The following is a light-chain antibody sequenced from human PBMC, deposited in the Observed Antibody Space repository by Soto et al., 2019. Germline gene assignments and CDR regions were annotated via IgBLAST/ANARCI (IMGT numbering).Light chain of an antibody. CDR3: QQDGPSPQQYGTSPRLT. Sequence: EIVLTQSPGTLSLSPGERATLSCRASQSVSSRYLAWYQQKPGQAPRLLISGAFTRATGIPDRFSGSGSGTDFTLTISRLEPEDFAIYYCQQDGPSPQQYGTSPRLTFGGGTKVEIK. V-gene: IGKV3-20*01. CDR2: GAF. J-gene: IGKJ4*01. CDR1: QSVSSRY.